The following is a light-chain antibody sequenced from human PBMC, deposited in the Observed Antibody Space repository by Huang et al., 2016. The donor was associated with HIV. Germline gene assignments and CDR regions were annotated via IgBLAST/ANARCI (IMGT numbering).Light chain of an antibody. V-gene: IGKV3-11*01. CDR2: DAS. J-gene: IGKJ4*01. CDR1: QSVSSY. Sequence: EIALTQSPATLSLSPGERATLSCRASQSVSSYLAWYQQKPGQAPRRLIYDASNRATGIPARFSGSGSGTDFTLTISSLEPEDFAVYYCQQRSNWAPITFGGGTKVEIK. CDR3: QQRSNWAPIT.